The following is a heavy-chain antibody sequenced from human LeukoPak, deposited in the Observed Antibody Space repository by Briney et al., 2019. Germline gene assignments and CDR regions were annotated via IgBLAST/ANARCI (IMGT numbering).Heavy chain of an antibody. CDR3: ARDPYFSFDY. D-gene: IGHD2/OR15-2a*01. V-gene: IGHV3-33*01. J-gene: IGHJ4*02. Sequence: PGGSLRLSCAASRFTLTDYGMHWVRQPPGKGLEWVALIWYDGSGKYYADSVKGRFTISRDNSKNTLYLQMNSLRAEDTAVYYCARDPYFSFDYWGQGTLVTVSS. CDR1: RFTLTDYG. CDR2: IWYDGSGK.